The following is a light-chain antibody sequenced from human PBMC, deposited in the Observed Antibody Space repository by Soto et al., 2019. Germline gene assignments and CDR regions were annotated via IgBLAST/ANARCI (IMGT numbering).Light chain of an antibody. CDR1: QSLNND. V-gene: IGKV1-5*01. CDR3: QQYHRSSIT. J-gene: IGKJ5*01. Sequence: DIQMTQSPSILSASVGDRVTITCRASQSLNNDLAWYQQKPGKAPNLLIYDASTLERGVPSRFSGTGSGTEFTLAINSLQPDDFATYYCQQYHRSSITFGQGIRLEIK. CDR2: DAS.